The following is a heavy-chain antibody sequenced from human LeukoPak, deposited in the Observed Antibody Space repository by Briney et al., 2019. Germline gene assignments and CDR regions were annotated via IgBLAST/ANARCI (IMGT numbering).Heavy chain of an antibody. CDR3: ARLWFGESSYNWFDP. CDR1: GGSISSYY. V-gene: IGHV4-59*01. CDR2: IYYSGST. D-gene: IGHD3-10*01. J-gene: IGHJ5*02. Sequence: SETLSLTCTVSGGSISSYYWSWIRQPPGKGLEWIGYIYYSGSTNYNPSLKSRVTISVDTSKNQFSLKLSSVTAADTAVYYCARLWFGESSYNWFDPWGQGTLVTVSS.